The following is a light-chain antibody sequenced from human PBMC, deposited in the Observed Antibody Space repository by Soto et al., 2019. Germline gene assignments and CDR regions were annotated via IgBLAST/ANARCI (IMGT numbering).Light chain of an antibody. Sequence: QSALTQPPSASGSPGQSVTISCTGTSSDVGGYNYVSWYQQHPGKAPKLMIYEVSKRPSGVPDRFSGSKSGNTASLTVSGLQAEDEADYYCSSYAGSNKLVVFGGGTQCTVL. J-gene: IGLJ2*01. CDR3: SSYAGSNKLVV. CDR2: EVS. CDR1: SSDVGGYNY. V-gene: IGLV2-8*01.